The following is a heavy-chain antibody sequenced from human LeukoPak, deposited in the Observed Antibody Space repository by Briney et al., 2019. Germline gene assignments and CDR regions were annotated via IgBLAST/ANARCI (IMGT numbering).Heavy chain of an antibody. CDR1: GFTFSSYW. D-gene: IGHD3-22*01. J-gene: IGHJ4*02. CDR2: ISWNSGSI. Sequence: GGSLRLSCAASGFTFSSYWMSWVRQAPGKGLEWVSGISWNSGSIGYADSVKGRFTISRDNAKNSLYLQMNSLRAEDTALYYCAKSGHYYDSSGPRGALFDYWGQGTLVTVSS. V-gene: IGHV3-9*01. CDR3: AKSGHYYDSSGPRGALFDY.